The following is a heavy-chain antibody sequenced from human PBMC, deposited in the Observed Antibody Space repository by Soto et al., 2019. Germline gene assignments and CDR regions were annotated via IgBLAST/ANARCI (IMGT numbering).Heavy chain of an antibody. CDR2: VKQDGSEE. CDR3: AALDTAMVKTAGY. Sequence: PGGSLRLSCAASGYSISTYWMSWVRQAPGKGLEWVANVKQDGSEEYYVDSVKGRFTISRDNAKNSLYLQMNSLRAEDTAVYYYAALDTAMVKTAGYWGQGTLVTVSS. CDR1: GYSISTYW. D-gene: IGHD5-18*01. V-gene: IGHV3-7*01. J-gene: IGHJ4*02.